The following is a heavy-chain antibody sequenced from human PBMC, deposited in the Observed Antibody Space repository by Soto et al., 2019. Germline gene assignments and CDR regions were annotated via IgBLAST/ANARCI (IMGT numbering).Heavy chain of an antibody. J-gene: IGHJ1*01. D-gene: IGHD6-13*01. V-gene: IGHV3-30-3*01. CDR3: AGGGDLRGYRAEVRYFQH. Sequence: PGGSLRLSCAASGFTFSSYAMHWVRQAPGKGLEWVAVISYDGSNKYYADSVKGRFTISRDNSKNTLYLQMNSLRAEDTAVYYCAGGGDLRGYRAEVRYFQHWGQGTLVTVSS. CDR2: ISYDGSNK. CDR1: GFTFSSYA.